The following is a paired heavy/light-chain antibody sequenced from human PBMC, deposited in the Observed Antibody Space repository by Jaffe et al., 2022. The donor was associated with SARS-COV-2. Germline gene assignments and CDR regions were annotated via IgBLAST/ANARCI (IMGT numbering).Heavy chain of an antibody. D-gene: IGHD4-17*01. CDR3: AGRGVTTLY. Sequence: EVQLVESGGGLVQPGGSLRLSCAVSGLTFSYYWMSWVRQAPGKGLECVANIKEDGSEKYYVDSVKGRFTISRDNAKNSLYLQMNNLRAEDTAVYYCAGRGVTTLYWGQGTLVTVSS. J-gene: IGHJ4*02. V-gene: IGHV3-7*03. CDR2: IKEDGSEK. CDR1: GLTFSYYW.
Light chain of an antibody. CDR1: QSVLYSSNNKNY. CDR3: QQYYSTPLFT. Sequence: DIVMTQSPDSLAVSLGERATINCKSSQSVLYSSNNKNYLAWYQQKPGQPPKLLIYWASTRESGVPDRFSGSGSGTDFTLTISSLQAEDVAVYYCQQYYSTPLFTFGPGTKVDIK. V-gene: IGKV4-1*01. J-gene: IGKJ3*01. CDR2: WAS.